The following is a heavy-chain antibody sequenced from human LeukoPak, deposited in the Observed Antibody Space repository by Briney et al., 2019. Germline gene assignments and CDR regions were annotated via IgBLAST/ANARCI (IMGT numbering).Heavy chain of an antibody. D-gene: IGHD1-1*01. J-gene: IGHJ6*02. CDR3: ARARRLSRLEFMDV. V-gene: IGHV4-30-2*01. CDR1: GGSISSGGYS. CDR2: IYHSGST. Sequence: PSETLPLTCTVSGGSISSGGYSWSWIRQPPGKGLEWIGYIYHSGSTYYNPSLKSRVTISVDRSKNQFSLKLSSVTAADTAVYYCARARRLSRLEFMDVWGQGTTVTVSS.